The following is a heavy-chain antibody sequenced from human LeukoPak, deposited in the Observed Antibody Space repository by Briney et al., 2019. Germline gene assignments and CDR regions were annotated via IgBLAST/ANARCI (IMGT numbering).Heavy chain of an antibody. CDR1: GGSISGRY. D-gene: IGHD6-19*01. CDR3: VVTQKWLAFDY. Sequence: PSETLSLTCAVSGGSISGRYWSWIRQPPGKGLEWIANWRYDGSPNYTPSLQSRATISLDTSKNQFSLRLTSVTAADTAVYYCVVTQKWLAFDYWGQGILVTVSS. J-gene: IGHJ4*02. V-gene: IGHV4-59*08. CDR2: WRYDGSP.